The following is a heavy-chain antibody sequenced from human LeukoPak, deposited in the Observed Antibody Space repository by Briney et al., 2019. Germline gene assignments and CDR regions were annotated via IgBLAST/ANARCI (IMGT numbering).Heavy chain of an antibody. CDR3: ASQGSYYAFDI. Sequence: SQTLSLTCADSGGAISSGGYSWSWIRQPPGKGLEWIGYIYHSGSTYYNPSLKSRVTISVDRSRSQFSLKLSSLTAADTAVYYCASQGSYYAFDIWGQGTMATVSS. CDR2: IYHSGST. V-gene: IGHV4-30-2*01. CDR1: GGAISSGGYS. D-gene: IGHD1-26*01. J-gene: IGHJ3*02.